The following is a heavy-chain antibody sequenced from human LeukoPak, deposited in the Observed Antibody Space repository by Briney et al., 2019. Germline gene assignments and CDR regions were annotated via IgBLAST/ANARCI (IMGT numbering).Heavy chain of an antibody. CDR3: ATNLFKYYDYVWGSYFPPSAPFDY. CDR1: GFTFSDHY. Sequence: PGGSLRLSCAASGFTFSDHYIDWVRQAPGKGLEWVGRTRNKANSYSTEYAASVKGRFTISRDESKNSLYLQMNSLKTEDTAVYYCATNLFKYYDYVWGSYFPPSAPFDYWGQGTLVTVSS. V-gene: IGHV3-72*01. D-gene: IGHD3-16*01. J-gene: IGHJ4*02. CDR2: TRNKANSYST.